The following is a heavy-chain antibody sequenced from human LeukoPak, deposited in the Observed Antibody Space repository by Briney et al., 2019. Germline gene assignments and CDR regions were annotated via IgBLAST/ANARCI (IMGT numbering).Heavy chain of an antibody. CDR2: ISSSGSTI. Sequence: GGSLRLSCAASGFTFSDYYMSWIRQAPGRGLEWVSYISSSGSTIYYADSVKGRFTISRDNAKNSLYLQMNSLRAEDTAVYYCASVGDFWSGPPDYWGQGTLVTVSS. V-gene: IGHV3-11*04. D-gene: IGHD3-3*01. CDR3: ASVGDFWSGPPDY. CDR1: GFTFSDYY. J-gene: IGHJ4*02.